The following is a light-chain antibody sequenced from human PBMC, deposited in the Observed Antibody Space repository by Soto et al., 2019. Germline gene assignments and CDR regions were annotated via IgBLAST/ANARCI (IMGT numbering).Light chain of an antibody. Sequence: QSALTQPRSVSGSPGQSVTISCTGTSSDVGGYNYVSWYQQHPGKAPKLMIYDVSKRPSGVPDRFSGSKSGNTASLTISGRQAEDDGDYYCCSYAGSYTSWVFGGGTKLTVL. J-gene: IGLJ3*02. CDR2: DVS. V-gene: IGLV2-11*01. CDR3: CSYAGSYTSWV. CDR1: SSDVGGYNY.